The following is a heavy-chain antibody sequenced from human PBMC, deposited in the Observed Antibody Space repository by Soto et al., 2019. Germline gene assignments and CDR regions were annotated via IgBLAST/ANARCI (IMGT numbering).Heavy chain of an antibody. CDR1: GGSISSSSYY. D-gene: IGHD4-17*01. V-gene: IGHV4-39*01. CDR2: SYYSGST. CDR3: ARHWALWTVMPTVTTGHWFDP. Sequence: QLQLQESGPGLVKPSETLSLTCTVSGGSISSSSYYWGWIRQPPGKGLEWLGRSYYSGSTYYNPSLMSRVTISVVTPKNQFFIKLSSVTAAETDVYYCARHWALWTVMPTVTTGHWFDPWGQGTLVPVSS. J-gene: IGHJ5*02.